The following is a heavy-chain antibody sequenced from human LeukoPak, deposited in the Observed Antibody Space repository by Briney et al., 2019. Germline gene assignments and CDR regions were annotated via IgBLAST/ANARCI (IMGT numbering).Heavy chain of an antibody. J-gene: IGHJ4*02. CDR1: GFTFSSYG. Sequence: PGGSLRLSCAASGFTFSSYGMHWVRQAPGKGLEWVAFIRYDGSNKYYADSVKGRFTISRDNSKNTLYLQMNSLRAEDTAVYYCAKVGGGSFRNPFDYWGQGTLVTVSS. V-gene: IGHV3-30*02. D-gene: IGHD1-26*01. CDR2: IRYDGSNK. CDR3: AKVGGGSFRNPFDY.